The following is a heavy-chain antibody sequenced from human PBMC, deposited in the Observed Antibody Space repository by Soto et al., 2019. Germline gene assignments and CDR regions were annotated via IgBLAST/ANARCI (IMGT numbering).Heavy chain of an antibody. CDR1: GFTFSSYA. V-gene: IGHV3-30-3*01. D-gene: IGHD4-17*01. Sequence: GGSLRLSCAASGFTFSSYAMHWVRQAPGKGLEWVAVISYDGSNKYYADSVKGRFTISRDNSKNTLYLQMNSLRAEDTAVYYCARASLRTTVTTPYYYGMDVWGQGTTVTVSS. CDR2: ISYDGSNK. J-gene: IGHJ6*02. CDR3: ARASLRTTVTTPYYYGMDV.